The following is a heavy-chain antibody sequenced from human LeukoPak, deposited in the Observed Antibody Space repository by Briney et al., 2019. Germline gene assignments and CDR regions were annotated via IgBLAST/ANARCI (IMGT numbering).Heavy chain of an antibody. CDR1: GFTFSTYE. CDR2: ISSSGGTI. CDR3: AKDSGNRGYYDYVWGSRPFDF. D-gene: IGHD3-16*01. J-gene: IGHJ4*02. V-gene: IGHV3-48*03. Sequence: GGSLRLSCAASGFTFSTYEMNWVRQAPGKGLEWVSYISSSGGTIHYSDSVKGRFTISRDNAKNSLYLQMNSLRGGDTAVYYCAKDSGNRGYYDYVWGSRPFDFWGQGTLVSVSS.